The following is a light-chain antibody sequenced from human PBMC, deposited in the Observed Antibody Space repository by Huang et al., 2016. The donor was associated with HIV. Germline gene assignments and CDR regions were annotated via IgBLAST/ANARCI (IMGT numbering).Light chain of an antibody. CDR1: QGISNY. V-gene: IGKV1-33*01. CDR3: QHYDDPYT. Sequence: DIQMTQSPSSLSASVGDRVTITCQASQGISNYLSWYKHKPGRAPKTLIFDASSLETGVPSRFSGSGSGTYFTLTIASLQPEDVATYYCQHYDDPYTFGQGTKLEIK. CDR2: DAS. J-gene: IGKJ2*01.